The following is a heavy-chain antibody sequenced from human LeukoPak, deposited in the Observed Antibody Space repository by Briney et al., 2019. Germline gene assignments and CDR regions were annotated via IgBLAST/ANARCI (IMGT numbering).Heavy chain of an antibody. J-gene: IGHJ3*02. D-gene: IGHD2-2*01. CDR1: GFTFHDYG. V-gene: IGHV3-20*04. CDR3: ARAKACSSTTCPSDI. CDR2: INWNSGNT. Sequence: GGSLRLSCAASGFTFHDYGVSWVRQVPGKGLEWVSGINWNSGNTGYADSVKGRFTISRDNAKNSLYLQMNDLRAEDTALYYCARAKACSSTTCPSDIWGLGTTVTVSP.